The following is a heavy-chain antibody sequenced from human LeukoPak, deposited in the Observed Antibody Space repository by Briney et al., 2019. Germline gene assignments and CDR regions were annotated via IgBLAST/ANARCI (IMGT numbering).Heavy chain of an antibody. Sequence: GGSLRLSCAASGFTVSSNYMSWVRQAPGKGLEWVSVIYSGGSTYYADSVKGRFTISRDNSKNTLYLQMNSLRAEDTAVYYCARDLGYCSSTSCSFDYWGQGTLVTVSS. CDR1: GFTVSSNY. CDR2: IYSGGST. V-gene: IGHV3-53*01. D-gene: IGHD2-2*03. CDR3: ARDLGYCSSTSCSFDY. J-gene: IGHJ4*02.